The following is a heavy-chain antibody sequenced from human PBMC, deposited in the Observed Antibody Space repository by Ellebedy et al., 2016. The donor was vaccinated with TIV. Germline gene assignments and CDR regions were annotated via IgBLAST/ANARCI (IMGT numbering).Heavy chain of an antibody. J-gene: IGHJ6*02. CDR3: ARLQPLLDFYYGRDV. CDR1: GFSFSTTT. V-gene: IGHV3-21*01. CDR2: ISDSSSFI. Sequence: PGGSLRLSCVASGFSFSTTTMNWVRQAPGKGLEWVAAISDSSSFIYYADSLKGRFTISRDNAKTSLYLQMNSLRAEDTAVYYCARLQPLLDFYYGRDVWGQGTTVTVSS. D-gene: IGHD2-21*02.